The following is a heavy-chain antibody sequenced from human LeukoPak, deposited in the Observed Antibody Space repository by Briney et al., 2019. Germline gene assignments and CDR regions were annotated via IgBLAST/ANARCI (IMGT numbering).Heavy chain of an antibody. V-gene: IGHV3-30*03. CDR3: ASYYGSAESGALDI. D-gene: IGHD3-10*01. CDR1: GFTLSSYG. J-gene: IGHJ3*02. CDR2: ISYDGSNK. Sequence: GRSLRLSCAASGFTLSSYGMHWARQAPGKGLEWVAVISYDGSNKYYPDSVKGRFTISRDNSKNTLYLQMNSLRAEDTAVYYCASYYGSAESGALDIWGQGTMVTVSS.